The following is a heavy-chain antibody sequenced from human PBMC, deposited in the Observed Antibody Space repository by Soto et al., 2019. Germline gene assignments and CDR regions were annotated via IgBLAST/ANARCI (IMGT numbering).Heavy chain of an antibody. D-gene: IGHD4-4*01. Sequence: GGSLRLSCAASGFTFSSYSMNWVRQAPGKGLEWVSYISSSSSTIYYADSVKGRFTISRDNAKNSLYLQMNSLRAEDTAVYYCARDHTVTTFWYFDLWGRGTLVTV. CDR3: ARDHTVTTFWYFDL. J-gene: IGHJ2*01. CDR2: ISSSSSTI. CDR1: GFTFSSYS. V-gene: IGHV3-48*01.